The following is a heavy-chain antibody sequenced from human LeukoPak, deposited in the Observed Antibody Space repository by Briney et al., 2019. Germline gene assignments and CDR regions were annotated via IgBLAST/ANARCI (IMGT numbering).Heavy chain of an antibody. Sequence: SETLSLTCTVSGDSISSYYWSWIRQPPGKGLEWIGYMYYSGSTYYNPSLKSRVSISVDTSKNQFSLKLTSVTAADTAVYYCARGGKAAAGIPLRIWGQGTMVTVSS. J-gene: IGHJ3*02. CDR2: MYYSGST. D-gene: IGHD6-13*01. CDR1: GDSISSYY. CDR3: ARGGKAAAGIPLRI. V-gene: IGHV4-59*01.